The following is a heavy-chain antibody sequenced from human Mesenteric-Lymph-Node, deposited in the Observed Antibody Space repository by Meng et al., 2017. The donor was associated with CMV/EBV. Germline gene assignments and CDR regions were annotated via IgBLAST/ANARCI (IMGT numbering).Heavy chain of an antibody. CDR2: IKQDGSEK. D-gene: IGHD3-3*01. Sequence: GESLKISCASSGFTFSSFWMSWVRQAPGKGLEWVANIKQDGSEKYYVDSVKGRFTISRDNAKNSLFLQMNSLRAEDTAVYYCAREGYYDFWSGYYYYYYGMDVWGQGTTVTVSS. CDR3: AREGYYDFWSGYYYYYYGMDV. CDR1: GFTFSSFW. V-gene: IGHV3-7*01. J-gene: IGHJ6*02.